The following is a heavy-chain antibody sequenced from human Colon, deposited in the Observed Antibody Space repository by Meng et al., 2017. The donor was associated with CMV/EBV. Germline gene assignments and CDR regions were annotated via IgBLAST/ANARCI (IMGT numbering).Heavy chain of an antibody. D-gene: IGHD5-18*01. CDR3: ARDQYTAMVKDGMDV. CDR2: ISSSSSYI. Sequence: GESLKISCAASGFPFINYDMNWVRQAPGKGLEWVASISSSSSYIYYADSLKGRFTISRDDARNSLFLQMNSLSVEDTAVYYCARDQYTAMVKDGMDVWGQGTTVTVSS. V-gene: IGHV3-21*01. J-gene: IGHJ6*02. CDR1: GFPFINYD.